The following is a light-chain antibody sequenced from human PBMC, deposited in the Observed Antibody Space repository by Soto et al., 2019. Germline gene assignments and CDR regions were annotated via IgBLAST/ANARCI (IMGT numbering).Light chain of an antibody. CDR3: QQYNSYPYT. Sequence: DIQMTQSPSTLSASVGDRVTITCRASQSISSWLAWYQQKPGQAPKLLIYKASSLERGVPATCSGSGSGTEFTLTISGLQPDDFATYYCQQYNSYPYTFGQGTKLEIK. CDR2: KAS. J-gene: IGKJ2*01. CDR1: QSISSW. V-gene: IGKV1-5*03.